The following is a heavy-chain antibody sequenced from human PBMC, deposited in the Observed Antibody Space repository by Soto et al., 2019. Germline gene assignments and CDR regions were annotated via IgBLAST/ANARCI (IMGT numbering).Heavy chain of an antibody. V-gene: IGHV3-30-3*01. Sequence: GGSLRLSCAASGFTFSSYAMHWARQAPGKGLEWVAVISYDGSNKYYADSVKGRFTISRDNSKNTLYLQMNSLRAEDTAVYYCARVPYGDQEGGAFDIWGQGTMVTVSS. CDR3: ARVPYGDQEGGAFDI. J-gene: IGHJ3*02. CDR1: GFTFSSYA. D-gene: IGHD4-17*01. CDR2: ISYDGSNK.